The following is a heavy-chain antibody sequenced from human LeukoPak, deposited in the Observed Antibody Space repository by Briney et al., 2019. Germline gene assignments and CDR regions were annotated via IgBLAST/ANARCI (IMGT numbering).Heavy chain of an antibody. CDR3: AREKGGYDSSGYYLYYFDY. CDR1: GFTFDDYG. V-gene: IGHV3-20*04. D-gene: IGHD3-22*01. Sequence: GGSLRLSCAASGFTFDDYGMSWVRQAPGKGLEWVSGINWNGGSTGYADSVKGRFTISRDNAKNSLYLQINSLRAEDTALYYCAREKGGYDSSGYYLYYFDYWGQGTLVTVSS. CDR2: INWNGGST. J-gene: IGHJ4*02.